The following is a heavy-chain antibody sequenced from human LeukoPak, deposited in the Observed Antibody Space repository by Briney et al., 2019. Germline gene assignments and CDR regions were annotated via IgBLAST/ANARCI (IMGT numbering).Heavy chain of an antibody. V-gene: IGHV1-8*03. CDR3: ARGLRFLEWFYYYYYMDV. J-gene: IGHJ6*03. Sequence: ASVKVSCKASVYTFTGYYMHWVRQAPGQGLEWMGWINPNSGNTGYAQKFQGRVTITRNTSISTAYMELSSLRSEDTAVYYCARGLRFLEWFYYYYYMDVWGKGTTVTVS. CDR2: INPNSGNT. CDR1: VYTFTGYY. D-gene: IGHD3-3*01.